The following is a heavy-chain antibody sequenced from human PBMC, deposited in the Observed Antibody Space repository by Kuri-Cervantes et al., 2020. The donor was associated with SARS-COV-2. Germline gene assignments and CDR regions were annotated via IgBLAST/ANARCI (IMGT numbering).Heavy chain of an antibody. CDR2: ISSRSSYI. V-gene: IGHV3-21*04. CDR1: GFTFSSYT. J-gene: IGHJ4*02. CDR3: VKGGDPTVTTGRFDY. D-gene: IGHD4-17*01. Sequence: GESLKISCAVSGFTFSSYTMNWVRQAPGKGLEWVSSISSRSSYIYYADSVKGRFTISRDNAKNSLYLQMDSLRTEDTALYYCVKGGDPTVTTGRFDYWGQGILVTVSS.